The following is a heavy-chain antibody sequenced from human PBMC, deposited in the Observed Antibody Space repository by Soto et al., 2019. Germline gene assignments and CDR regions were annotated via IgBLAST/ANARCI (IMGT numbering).Heavy chain of an antibody. CDR2: INPSGGST. CDR1: GYTLTELS. Sequence: GASVKVSCKVSGYTLTELSMHWVRQAPGQGLEWMGIINPSGGSTSYAQKFQGRVTMTRDTSTSTVYMELSSLRSEDTAVYYCARGLRVVVAATRLWFDPWGQGTLVTVSS. D-gene: IGHD2-15*01. V-gene: IGHV1-46*03. J-gene: IGHJ5*02. CDR3: ARGLRVVVAATRLWFDP.